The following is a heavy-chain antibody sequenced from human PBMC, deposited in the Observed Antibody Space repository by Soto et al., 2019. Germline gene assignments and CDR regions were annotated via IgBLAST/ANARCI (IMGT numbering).Heavy chain of an antibody. CDR3: AREWRYYDSSGYSPRGPNYYYGMYV. Sequence: GGSLRLSCAASGFTFTTYSMNWVRQAPGKGLEWISYISSSSHTIYYADSVTGRFTISRDNXKNSLYLQMNSLRDEDTAVYYCAREWRYYDSSGYSPRGPNYYYGMYVWGQGTTVTVSS. D-gene: IGHD3-22*01. V-gene: IGHV3-48*02. CDR2: ISSSSHTI. J-gene: IGHJ6*02. CDR1: GFTFTTYS.